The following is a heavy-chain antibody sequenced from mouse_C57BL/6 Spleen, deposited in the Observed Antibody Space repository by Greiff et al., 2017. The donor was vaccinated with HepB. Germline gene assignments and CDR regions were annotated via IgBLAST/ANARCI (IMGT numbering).Heavy chain of an antibody. Sequence: VQLQQPGAELVKPGASVKLSCKASGYTFTSYWMHWVKQRPGQGLEWIGMIHPNSGSTNYNEKFKSKATLTVDKSSSTAYMQLSSLTSEDSAVYYCAREGPSYYGSSLDVWGTGTTVTVSS. CDR2: IHPNSGST. CDR1: GYTFTSYW. D-gene: IGHD1-1*01. V-gene: IGHV1-64*01. J-gene: IGHJ1*03. CDR3: AREGPSYYGSSLDV.